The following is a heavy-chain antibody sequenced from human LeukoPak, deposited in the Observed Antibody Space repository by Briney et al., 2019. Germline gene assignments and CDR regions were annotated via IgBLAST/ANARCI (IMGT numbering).Heavy chain of an antibody. Sequence: NPSETLSLTCTVSGGSIRSESYYWGWFRQTPGKGLEWIGSIDYSGNTYNTQSLKSRVTLSVDTSNNLFSLNLRSLTAADTAVYYCARIMGYYSSGNYVVFDFWGQGALVTVSS. CDR1: GGSIRSESYY. D-gene: IGHD3-22*01. CDR2: IDYSGNT. CDR3: ARIMGYYSSGNYVVFDF. J-gene: IGHJ4*02. V-gene: IGHV4-39*01.